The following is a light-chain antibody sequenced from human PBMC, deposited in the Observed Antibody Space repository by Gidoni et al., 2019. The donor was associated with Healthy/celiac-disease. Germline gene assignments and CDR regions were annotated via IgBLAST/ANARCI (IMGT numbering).Light chain of an antibody. CDR2: AAS. CDR1: QGIRND. J-gene: IGKJ1*01. CDR3: RQDYNYPLT. Sequence: AIQMTQSPSSLSAAVGDRVTITCRASQGIRNDLGWYQQKPGKAPKLLIYAASSLQSGGPSRFIGSGSGTDFTLTISSLQPEDFATYYCRQDYNYPLTFXQXTKVEIK. V-gene: IGKV1-6*01.